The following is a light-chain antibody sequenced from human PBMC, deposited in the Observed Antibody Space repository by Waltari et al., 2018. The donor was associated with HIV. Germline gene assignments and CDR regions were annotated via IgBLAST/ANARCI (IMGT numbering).Light chain of an antibody. V-gene: IGLV2-14*03. CDR3: ASYTSSSTVV. J-gene: IGLJ2*01. CDR1: SSDVGGYDY. CDR2: DVS. Sequence: HSALTQPASVSGSPGPSIPISCPGTSSDVGGYDYVSWYQHYPGRAPKLMIYDVSHRPSGVANRFSASKSGNTASLTISGLQAEDEADYYCASYTSSSTVVFGGGTKLTVL.